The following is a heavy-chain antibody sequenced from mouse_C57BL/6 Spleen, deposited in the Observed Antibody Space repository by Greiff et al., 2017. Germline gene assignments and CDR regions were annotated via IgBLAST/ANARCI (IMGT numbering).Heavy chain of an antibody. V-gene: IGHV3-6*01. CDR3: ASYDGYYRAFAY. J-gene: IGHJ3*01. Sequence: DVKLQESGPGLVKPSQSLSLTCSVTGYSITSGYYWNWIRQFPGNKLEWMGYISYDGSNNYNPSLKNRISITRDTSKNQFFLKLNSVTTEDTATYYCASYDGYYRAFAYWGQGTLVTVSA. D-gene: IGHD2-3*01. CDR2: ISYDGSN. CDR1: GYSITSGYY.